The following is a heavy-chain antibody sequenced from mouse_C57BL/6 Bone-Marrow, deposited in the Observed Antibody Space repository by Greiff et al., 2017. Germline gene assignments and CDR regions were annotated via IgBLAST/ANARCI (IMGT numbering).Heavy chain of an antibody. CDR2: IDPSDSDT. CDR3: AIEGALDCCRSYFDV. J-gene: IGHJ1*03. CDR1: GYTFTSYW. V-gene: IGHV1-59*01. D-gene: IGHD6-1*01. Sequence: VQLQQPGAELVRPGTSVKLSCKASGYTFTSYWMHWVKQRPGQGLEWIGVIDPSDSDTNYNQKFKGKATLTVDKSSSTAYMQLSSLTSEDSAVYYCAIEGALDCCRSYFDVWGTGTTVTVSS.